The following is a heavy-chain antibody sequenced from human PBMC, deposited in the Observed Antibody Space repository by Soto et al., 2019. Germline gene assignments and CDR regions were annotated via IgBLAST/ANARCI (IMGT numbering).Heavy chain of an antibody. J-gene: IGHJ4*02. Sequence: LRLSCAASGFTVSSNNMNWVRQAPGKGLEWVSVIYSGSSTYYADSVKGRFTISRDNSKNTLYLQMNSLRAEDTAVYYCSKAPGTSRVPYYFDYWGQGALVNVS. CDR2: IYSGSST. V-gene: IGHV3-66*01. CDR1: GFTVSSNN. D-gene: IGHD2-2*01. CDR3: SKAPGTSRVPYYFDY.